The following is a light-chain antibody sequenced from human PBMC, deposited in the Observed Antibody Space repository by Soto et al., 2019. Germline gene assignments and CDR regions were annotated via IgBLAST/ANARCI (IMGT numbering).Light chain of an antibody. CDR3: CSYAYISTWV. J-gene: IGLJ3*02. V-gene: IGLV2-23*02. CDR2: EVS. CDR1: SSDVGSYNL. Sequence: QSVLTQPASVSGSPGQSITISCTGTSSDVGSYNLVSWYQQHPGKAPKLMIYEVSKRPSGVPTRFSGSKSGNTASLTISGLQSEDEADYYCCSYAYISTWVFGGGTKLTVL.